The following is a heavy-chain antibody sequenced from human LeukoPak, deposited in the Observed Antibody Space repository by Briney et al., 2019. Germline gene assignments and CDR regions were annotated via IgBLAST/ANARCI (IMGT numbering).Heavy chain of an antibody. CDR1: GGTFSSYA. V-gene: IGHV1-69*06. D-gene: IGHD2-15*01. J-gene: IGHJ5*02. CDR3: AGSYCSGGSCYGGGWFDP. Sequence: GASVKVSCKASGGTFSSYAISWVRQAPGQGLEWMGGIIPIFGTANYAQKFQGRVTITADKSTSTAYMELSSLRSEDTAVYYCAGSYCSGGSCYGGGWFDPWGQGTLVTVSS. CDR2: IIPIFGTA.